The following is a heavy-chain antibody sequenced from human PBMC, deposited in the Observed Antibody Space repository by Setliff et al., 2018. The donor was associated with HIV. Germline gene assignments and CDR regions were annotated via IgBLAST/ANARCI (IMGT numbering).Heavy chain of an antibody. Sequence: GASVKVSCKASGYTFTSYGISWVRQAPGQGLEWMGWISAYNGNTNYAQKLQGRVTMTTDTSTSTAYMELRSLRSDDTAVYYCAVASSGWSPRESKTGAFDIWCQGTMVTVSS. J-gene: IGHJ3*02. V-gene: IGHV1-18*01. CDR1: GYTFTSYG. CDR2: ISAYNGNT. D-gene: IGHD6-19*01. CDR3: AVASSGWSPRESKTGAFDI.